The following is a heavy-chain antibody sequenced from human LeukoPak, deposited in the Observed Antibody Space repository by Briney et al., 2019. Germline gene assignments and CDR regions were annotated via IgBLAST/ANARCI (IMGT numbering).Heavy chain of an antibody. CDR3: ARDPKYYYNSGRPNHDAFDI. D-gene: IGHD3-10*01. J-gene: IGHJ3*02. Sequence: SQTLSLTCAVSGGSISSGGYSWSWIRQPPGKGLEWIGYIYHSGSTYYNPSLKSRVTISVDRSKNQFSLRLSSVTAADTAVYYCARDPKYYYNSGRPNHDAFDIWGQGTMVTVSS. V-gene: IGHV4-30-2*01. CDR1: GGSISSGGYS. CDR2: IYHSGST.